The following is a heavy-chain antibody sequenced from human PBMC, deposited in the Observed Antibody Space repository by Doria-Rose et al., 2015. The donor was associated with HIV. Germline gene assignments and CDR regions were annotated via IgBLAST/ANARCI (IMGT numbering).Heavy chain of an antibody. CDR3: ARGTFYDSSGYYPYFDY. CDR1: SISTYY. Sequence: SISTYYWNWIRQPPGKGLEWIGYIYYSGSTNYNPSLKSRVTTSVDTSKNQFSLKLSSVTAADTAVYYCARGTFYDSSGYYPYFDYWGQGTLVTASS. V-gene: IGHV4-59*01. J-gene: IGHJ4*02. D-gene: IGHD3-22*01. CDR2: IYYSGST.